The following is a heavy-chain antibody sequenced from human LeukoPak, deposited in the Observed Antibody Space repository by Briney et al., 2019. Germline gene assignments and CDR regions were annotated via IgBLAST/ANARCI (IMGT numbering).Heavy chain of an antibody. D-gene: IGHD2-21*01. J-gene: IGHJ4*02. CDR2: ISGSADST. CDR3: AKGLGGEFY. Sequence: GGSLRLSCAASGFTSSNYWMSWVRQAPGKGLEWVSGISGSADSTYYADSVKGRFTISRDNSKNTFYLQMNSLRAEDTAVYYCAKGLGGEFYWGQGTLVTVPS. V-gene: IGHV3-23*01. CDR1: GFTSSNYW.